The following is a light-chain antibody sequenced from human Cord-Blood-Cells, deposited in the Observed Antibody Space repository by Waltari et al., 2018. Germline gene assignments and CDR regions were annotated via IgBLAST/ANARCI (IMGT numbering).Light chain of an antibody. Sequence: QSALTQPRSVSGSPGQSVTISCTGTSSDVGGYNSVSWYQQHPGKAPKLMIYDVSKRPSGVPDRFSGSKSGNTASLTISGLQAEDEADYYCCSYAGSYTFHVAFGGGTKLTVL. CDR1: SSDVGGYNS. V-gene: IGLV2-11*01. CDR2: DVS. CDR3: CSYAGSYTFHVA. J-gene: IGLJ2*01.